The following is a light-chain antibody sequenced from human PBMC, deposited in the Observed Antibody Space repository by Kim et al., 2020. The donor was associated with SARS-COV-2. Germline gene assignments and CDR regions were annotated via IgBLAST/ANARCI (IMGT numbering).Light chain of an antibody. CDR1: SLRSYY. V-gene: IGLV3-19*01. Sequence: SSELTQDPAVSVALGQTVRITCQGDSLRSYYASWYQQKPGQAPVLVIYGKNNRPSGIPDRFSGSSSGNTASLTITGAQAEDEADYYCNSRDSSGNLDVVF. CDR3: NSRDSSGNLDVV. CDR2: GKN. J-gene: IGLJ2*01.